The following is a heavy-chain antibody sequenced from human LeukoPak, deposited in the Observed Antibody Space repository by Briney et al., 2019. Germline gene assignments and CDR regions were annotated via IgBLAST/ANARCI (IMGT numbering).Heavy chain of an antibody. CDR1: GVSFSNYS. CDR3: AREPHDFHEEDGFDI. J-gene: IGHJ3*02. CDR2: ISSSSTYI. V-gene: IGHV3-21*01. D-gene: IGHD2-21*02. Sequence: PGGSLRLSCAASGVSFSNYSMYWVRQAPGKGLEWVSSISSSSTYIYYTESVKGQFTISRDNAKNALLLQMNSLRAEDSAVYYCAREPHDFHEEDGFDIWGQGTLVTVSS.